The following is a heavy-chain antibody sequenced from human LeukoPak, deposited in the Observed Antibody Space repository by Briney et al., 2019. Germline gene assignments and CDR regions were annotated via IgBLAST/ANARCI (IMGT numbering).Heavy chain of an antibody. V-gene: IGHV3-20*04. CDR3: ARFRFGYYDNSAPP. CDR1: GFTFDDYA. D-gene: IGHD3-22*01. J-gene: IGHJ5*02. Sequence: PGGSLRLSCAASGFTFDDYAMSWVRQAPGKGLEWVSGINWNGGSTGYADSVKGRFTISRDNAKNSLYLQMNSLRAEDTAVYYCARFRFGYYDNSAPPWGQGTLVTVSS. CDR2: INWNGGST.